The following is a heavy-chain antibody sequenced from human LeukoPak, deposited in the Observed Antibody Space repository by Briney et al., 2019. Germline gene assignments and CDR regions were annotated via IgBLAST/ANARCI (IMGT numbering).Heavy chain of an antibody. CDR1: GFTFSSYE. CDR3: ARGLTDAFDI. D-gene: IGHD2-21*02. CDR2: ISSSGSTI. V-gene: IGHV3-48*03. J-gene: IGHJ3*02. Sequence: GGSLRLSCAASGFTFSSYEMNWVRRAPGKGLEWVSYISSSGSTIYYADSVKGRFTISRDNAKNSLYLQMNSLKAEDTAVYYCARGLTDAFDIWGQGTMVTVSS.